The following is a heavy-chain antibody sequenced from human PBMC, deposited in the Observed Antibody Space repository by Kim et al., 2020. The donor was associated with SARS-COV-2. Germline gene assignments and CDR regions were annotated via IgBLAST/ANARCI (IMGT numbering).Heavy chain of an antibody. CDR3: ARGAFDYYDSSGYGDY. D-gene: IGHD3-22*01. J-gene: IGHJ4*02. CDR1: GYTFTGYY. CDR2: INPNSGGT. V-gene: IGHV1-2*02. Sequence: ASVKVFCTASGYTFTGYYMHWVRQAPGQGLEWMGWINPNSGGTNYAQKFQGRVTMTRDTSISTAYMELSRLRSDDTAVYYCARGAFDYYDSSGYGDYWGQGTLVTVSS.